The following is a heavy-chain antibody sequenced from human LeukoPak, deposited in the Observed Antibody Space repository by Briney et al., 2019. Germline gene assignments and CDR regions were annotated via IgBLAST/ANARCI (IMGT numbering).Heavy chain of an antibody. CDR2: ISSNGGST. CDR1: GFTFSSYA. J-gene: IGHJ3*02. CDR3: VKAYYYDSSGYGDAFDI. V-gene: IGHV3-64*03. Sequence: GGSLRLSCSASGFTFSSYAMHWVRQAPGKGLEYVSAISSNGGSTYYADSVKGRFTISRDNSKNTLYLQMSSLRAEDTAVYYCVKAYYYDSSGYGDAFDIWGQGTWSPSLQ. D-gene: IGHD3-22*01.